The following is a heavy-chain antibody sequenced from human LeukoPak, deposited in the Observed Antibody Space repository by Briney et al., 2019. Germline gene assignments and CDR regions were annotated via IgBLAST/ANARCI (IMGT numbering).Heavy chain of an antibody. CDR1: GFTFSSYA. J-gene: IGHJ1*01. Sequence: GGSLRLSCAASGFTFSSYAMSWVRQVPGKGLEWVSAISGSGGSTYYADSVKGRFTTSRDNSKNTLYLQMNSLRAEDTAVYYCAKGSWDYYDSSGYYYPTWHVFQHWGQGTLVTVSS. V-gene: IGHV3-23*01. CDR2: ISGSGGST. CDR3: AKGSWDYYDSSGYYYPTWHVFQH. D-gene: IGHD3-22*01.